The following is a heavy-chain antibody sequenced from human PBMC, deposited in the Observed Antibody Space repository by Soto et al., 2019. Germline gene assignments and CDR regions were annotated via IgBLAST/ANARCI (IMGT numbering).Heavy chain of an antibody. Sequence: GSLRLSCAASGSTVSRNYMSWVRQAPGKGLEWVSVIYINSGTNYLDSVKGRFTISRDNSKNMLFLEMNSLTAEDTAVYYCARDTARAMVRIYYGMDVWGQGTTVTVSS. CDR3: ARDTARAMVRIYYGMDV. CDR1: GSTVSRNY. J-gene: IGHJ6*02. D-gene: IGHD3-10*01. CDR2: IYINSGT. V-gene: IGHV3-66*01.